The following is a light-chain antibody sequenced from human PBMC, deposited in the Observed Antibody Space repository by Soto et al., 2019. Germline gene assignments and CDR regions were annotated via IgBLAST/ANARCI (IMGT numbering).Light chain of an antibody. V-gene: IGKV4-1*01. CDR3: HQYYRTPWT. J-gene: IGKJ1*01. CDR2: WAS. CDR1: QGVLSSSSSANH. Sequence: DTVLAQSPDSLAVSLGERASISCKSSQGVLSSSSSANHLAWFQHKPGQPPKLLISWASTRASGVPDRFSGSGSGTDYTLTISRLQAEDVAVYYCHQYYRTPWTFGQGTKVDIK.